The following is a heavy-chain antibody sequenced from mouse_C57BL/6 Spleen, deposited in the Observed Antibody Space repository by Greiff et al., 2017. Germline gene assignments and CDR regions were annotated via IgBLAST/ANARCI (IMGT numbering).Heavy chain of an antibody. V-gene: IGHV5-4*01. CDR3: ARDTVVATRDCDV. D-gene: IGHD1-1*01. J-gene: IGHJ1*03. CDR2: ISDGGSYP. CDR1: GFPFSSYA. Sequence: EVHLVESGGGLVKPGGSLKLSCAASGFPFSSYAMSWVRQTPEKRLEWVATISDGGSYPYYPAPVQGRFTISSDNAKNNLYLQRSHLKSEDTAMYDGARDTVVATRDCDVWGTGTTVTVAS.